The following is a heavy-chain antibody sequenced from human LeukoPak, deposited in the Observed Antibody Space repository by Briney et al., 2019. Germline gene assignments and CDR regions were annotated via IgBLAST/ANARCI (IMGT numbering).Heavy chain of an antibody. D-gene: IGHD3-22*01. V-gene: IGHV4-59*08. J-gene: IGHJ3*02. Sequence: SETLSLTCTVSGGSISSYYWSWIRQPPGKGLEWIGYIYYSGSTNYNPSLKSRVTISVDTSKNQFSLKLSSVTAADTAVYYCARSVWRYDSSSYYYEVNDAFDIWGQGTMVTVSS. CDR2: IYYSGST. CDR1: GGSISSYY. CDR3: ARSVWRYDSSSYYYEVNDAFDI.